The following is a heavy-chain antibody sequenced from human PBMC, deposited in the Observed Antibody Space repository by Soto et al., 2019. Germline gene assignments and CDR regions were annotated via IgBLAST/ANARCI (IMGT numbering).Heavy chain of an antibody. J-gene: IGHJ4*02. CDR3: ARGSEAWVDY. CDR1: GYTLAELS. V-gene: IGHV1-24*01. CDR2: FDPEDGET. Sequence: GASVKVSCKVSGYTLAELSMRWVRQAPGKGLEWMGGFDPEDGETIYTQKFQGRVTMTTDTSTSTAYMELRSLRSDDTAVYYCARGSEAWVDYWGQGTLVTVSS. D-gene: IGHD3-16*01.